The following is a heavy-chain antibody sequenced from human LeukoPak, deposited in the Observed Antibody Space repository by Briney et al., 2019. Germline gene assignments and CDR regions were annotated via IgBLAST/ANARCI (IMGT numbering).Heavy chain of an antibody. D-gene: IGHD6-13*01. CDR2: INAGNGNT. Sequence: ASVKLSCKASGYTFTNYGIHWVLQAPGQRLEWMGWINAGNGNTRSLQKLQGRVTITTDTSANTAYMELSSLISEDTAIYFCARVGTSGWYGDSWGQGTQVIVSS. J-gene: IGHJ4*02. CDR3: ARVGTSGWYGDS. CDR1: GYTFTNYG. V-gene: IGHV1-3*01.